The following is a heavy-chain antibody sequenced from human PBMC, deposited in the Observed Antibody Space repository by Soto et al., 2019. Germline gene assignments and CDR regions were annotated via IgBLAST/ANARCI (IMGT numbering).Heavy chain of an antibody. CDR2: IKSKTDGGTT. Sequence: EVQLVESGGGLVKPGGSLRLSCAASGFTFSNAWMRWVRQAPGKGLEWVGRIKSKTDGGTTDYAAPVKGRFTISRDDSKNTLYLQMNSLKTEDTAVYYWTTRYSGSYYEYFQHWGQGTLVTVSS. J-gene: IGHJ1*01. D-gene: IGHD1-26*01. CDR1: GFTFSNAW. CDR3: TTRYSGSYYEYFQH. V-gene: IGHV3-15*01.